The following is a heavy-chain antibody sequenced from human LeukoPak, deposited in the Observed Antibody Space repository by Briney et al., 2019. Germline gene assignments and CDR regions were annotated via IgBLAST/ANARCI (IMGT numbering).Heavy chain of an antibody. Sequence: PGGSLRLTCVASGLTFSSDWMSWVRQAPGKGLEWVANIKQDGSEKYYVDSVKGRFTISRDNAKNSLYLQMNSLRAEDTAVYYCAREIGDVVVVAATHWFDPWGQGTLVTVSS. CDR3: AREIGDVVVVAATHWFDP. V-gene: IGHV3-7*03. D-gene: IGHD2-15*01. J-gene: IGHJ5*02. CDR1: GLTFSSDW. CDR2: IKQDGSEK.